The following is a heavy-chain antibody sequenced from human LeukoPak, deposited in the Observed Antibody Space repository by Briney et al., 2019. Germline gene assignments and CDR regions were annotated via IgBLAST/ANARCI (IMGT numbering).Heavy chain of an antibody. Sequence: GGSLRLSCAASGFTFSSYAMSWVRQAPGKGLEWVSVIYSGGSTYYADSVKGRFTISRDNSKNTLYLQMNSLRAEDTAVYYCARGQGYCSSTSCYWWFDPWGQGTLVTVSS. J-gene: IGHJ5*02. CDR1: GFTFSSYA. D-gene: IGHD2-2*01. V-gene: IGHV3-53*01. CDR3: ARGQGYCSSTSCYWWFDP. CDR2: IYSGGST.